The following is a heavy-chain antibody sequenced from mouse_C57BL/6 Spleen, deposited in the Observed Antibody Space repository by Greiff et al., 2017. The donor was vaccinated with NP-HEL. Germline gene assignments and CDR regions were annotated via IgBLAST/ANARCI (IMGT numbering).Heavy chain of an antibody. V-gene: IGHV1-64*01. CDR1: GYTFTSYW. Sequence: QVQLQQPGAELVKPGASVKLSCKASGYTFTSYWMHWVRQRPGQGLEWIGMIHHNSGSTNYNEKLKSKATLTVDKSSSTAYLQLSSLTSEDSAVYYCARNRGNYGWFAYWGQGTLVTVSA. J-gene: IGHJ3*01. CDR3: ARNRGNYGWFAY. CDR2: IHHNSGST. D-gene: IGHD2-1*01.